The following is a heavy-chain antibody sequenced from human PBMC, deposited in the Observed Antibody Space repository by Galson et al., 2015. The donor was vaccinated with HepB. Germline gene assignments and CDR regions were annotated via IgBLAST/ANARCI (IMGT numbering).Heavy chain of an antibody. J-gene: IGHJ4*02. CDR2: ISGYNGNA. D-gene: IGHD3-22*01. CDR3: ARDFHTSAYHSSGYSDY. CDR1: GYTFTNDG. Sequence: SVKVSCKASGYTFTNDGISRVRQAPGQGLEWMGWISGYNGNANYAQKFQGRVTMTTGTSTSTAYMEVRSLRSDDTAVYYCARDFHTSAYHSSGYSDYWGQGTLVTVSS. V-gene: IGHV1-18*04.